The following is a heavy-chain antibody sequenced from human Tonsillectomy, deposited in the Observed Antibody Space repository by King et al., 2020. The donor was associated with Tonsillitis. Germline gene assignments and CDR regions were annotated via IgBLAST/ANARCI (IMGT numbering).Heavy chain of an antibody. D-gene: IGHD3-3*01. CDR3: ARDFAYDNWFDP. Sequence: QLQESGPGLVKPSETLSLICTVSGGSINSNSYYWGWIRQPPGKGLEWIGSVSYSGSTHYNPSLKSRVTISVDTSKNHFSLKLSSVTAADTAVYYCARDFAYDNWFDPWGQGTLVTVSS. CDR1: GGSINSNSYY. V-gene: IGHV4-39*07. J-gene: IGHJ5*02. CDR2: VSYSGST.